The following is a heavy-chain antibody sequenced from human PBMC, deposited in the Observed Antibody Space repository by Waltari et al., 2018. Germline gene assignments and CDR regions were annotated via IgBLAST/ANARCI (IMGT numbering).Heavy chain of an antibody. Sequence: EVQLVESGGGLIQPGGSLRLSCAASGFTVTTIYLNWVGQAPGKGPEWVSVIYGGGNTDYGDSVKGRFIISRDDSKNTVYLQMNSLRAEDTAVYYCARGSPKGTNWGCLDSWGQGALVTVSS. CDR3: ARGSPKGTNWGCLDS. J-gene: IGHJ4*02. CDR1: GFTVTTIY. CDR2: IYGGGNT. V-gene: IGHV3-53*01. D-gene: IGHD7-27*01.